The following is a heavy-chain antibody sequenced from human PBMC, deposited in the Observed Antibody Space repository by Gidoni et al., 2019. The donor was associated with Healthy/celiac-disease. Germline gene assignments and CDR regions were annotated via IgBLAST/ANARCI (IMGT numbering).Heavy chain of an antibody. CDR3: ARDMAADRPLWVGTGYYYYGMDV. Sequence: QVQLVESGGGLVKPGGSLRLSCAASGFTFSDYYMSWVRQAPGKGLEWVAYIHSIGRTIYYADSVKGRFTISSDNVKNSLYLQMNSLRAEDTAVYYCARDMAADRPLWVGTGYYYYGMDVWGQGTTVTVSS. CDR1: GFTFSDYY. J-gene: IGHJ6*02. CDR2: IHSIGRTI. V-gene: IGHV3-11*01. D-gene: IGHD1-1*01.